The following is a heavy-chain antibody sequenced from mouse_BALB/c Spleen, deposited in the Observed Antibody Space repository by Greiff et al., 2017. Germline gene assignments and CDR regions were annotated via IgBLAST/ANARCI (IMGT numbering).Heavy chain of an antibody. CDR3: ARVYGYAWYFDV. CDR1: GYSITSGYY. V-gene: IGHV3-6*02. D-gene: IGHD1-2*01. CDR2: ISYDGSN. Sequence: EVKLQESGPGLVKPSQSLSLTCSVTGYSITSGYYWNWIRQFPGNKLEWMGYISYDGSNNYNPSLKNRISITRDTSKNQFFLKLNSVTTEDTATYYCARVYGYAWYFDVWGAGTTVTVSS. J-gene: IGHJ1*01.